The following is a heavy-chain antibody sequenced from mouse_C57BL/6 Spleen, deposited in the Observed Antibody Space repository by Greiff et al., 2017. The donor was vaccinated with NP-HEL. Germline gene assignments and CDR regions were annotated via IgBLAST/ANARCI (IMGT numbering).Heavy chain of an antibody. V-gene: IGHV5-4*01. J-gene: IGHJ4*01. CDR3: ARELGY. CDR1: GFTFSSYA. CDR2: ISDGGSYT. Sequence: EVKVVESGGGLVKPGGSLKLSCAASGFTFSSYAMSWVRQTPEKRLEWVATISDGGSYTYYPDNVKGRFTISRDNAKNNLYLQMSHLKSEDTAMYYCARELGYWGQGTSVTVSS.